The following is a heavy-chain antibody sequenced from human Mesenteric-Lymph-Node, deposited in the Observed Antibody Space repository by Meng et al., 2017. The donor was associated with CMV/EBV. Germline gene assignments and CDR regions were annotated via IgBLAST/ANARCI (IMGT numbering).Heavy chain of an antibody. Sequence: GGSLRLSCKGSTYSFTSYWIGWVRQMPGKGLEWMGIIYPGDSDTRYSPSFQGQVTISADKSITTAYLQWSSLKASDTAMYYCARLPLMSGVVYIDYWGQGTLVTVSS. J-gene: IGHJ4*02. CDR2: IYPGDSDT. CDR3: ARLPLMSGVVYIDY. CDR1: TYSFTSYW. D-gene: IGHD3-3*01. V-gene: IGHV5-51*01.